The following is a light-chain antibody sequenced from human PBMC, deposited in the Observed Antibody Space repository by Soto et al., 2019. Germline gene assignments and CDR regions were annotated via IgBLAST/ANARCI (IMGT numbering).Light chain of an antibody. CDR1: QSFSSSY. CDR3: QQYANSPPYT. J-gene: IGKJ2*01. V-gene: IGKV3-20*01. Sequence: EIVLTQSPGTLSLSPGERATLSCRASQSFSSSYLAWYQQKPGQAPRLLMYGASNRAAGTPDRFRGSGSATDFTLTISRLEPEDLAVYYCQQYANSPPYTFGQGTKLEIK. CDR2: GAS.